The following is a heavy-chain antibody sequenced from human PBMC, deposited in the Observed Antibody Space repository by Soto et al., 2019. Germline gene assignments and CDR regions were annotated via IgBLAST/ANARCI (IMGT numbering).Heavy chain of an antibody. CDR2: ISWNSGSI. V-gene: IGHV3-9*01. D-gene: IGHD6-13*01. CDR3: AKEYSSRTFDY. CDR1: GFTFDDYA. Sequence: GGSLRLSCAASGFTFDDYAMHWVRQAPGKGLEWVSGISWNSGSIGYADSVKGRFTISRDNAKNSLYLQMNSLRAEDTALYYCAKEYSSRTFDYWGQGTLVTVSS. J-gene: IGHJ4*02.